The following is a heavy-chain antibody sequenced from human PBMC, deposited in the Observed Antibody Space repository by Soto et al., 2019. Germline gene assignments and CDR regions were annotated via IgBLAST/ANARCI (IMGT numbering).Heavy chain of an antibody. Sequence: GASVKVSCKVSGYTLTELSMHWVRQAPGKGLDWMGGFDPEDGETIYAQKFQGRVTMTEDTSTDTAYMELSSLRSEDTAVYYCAGITMVRGVIRNWFDPWGQGTLVTVSS. J-gene: IGHJ5*02. V-gene: IGHV1-24*01. CDR3: AGITMVRGVIRNWFDP. D-gene: IGHD3-10*01. CDR1: GYTLTELS. CDR2: FDPEDGET.